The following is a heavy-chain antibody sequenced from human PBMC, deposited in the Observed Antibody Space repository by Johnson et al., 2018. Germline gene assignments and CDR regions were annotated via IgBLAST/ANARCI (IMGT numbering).Heavy chain of an antibody. CDR1: GFTFNRYD. Sequence: EVQLVESGGGLVQPGGSLRLSCAASGFTFNRYDMHWVRQATGESMEWVSVIGTAGDPYYPASVKGRFTISRENAKNSSYLHMDSLRAGDTGVYYCARGTLRGDAFYIWGQGTMVTVSS. V-gene: IGHV3-13*05. J-gene: IGHJ3*02. CDR3: ARGTLRGDAFYI. CDR2: IGTAGDP.